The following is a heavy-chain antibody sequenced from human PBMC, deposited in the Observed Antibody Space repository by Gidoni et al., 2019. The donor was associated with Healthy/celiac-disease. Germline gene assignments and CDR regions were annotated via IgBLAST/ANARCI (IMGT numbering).Heavy chain of an antibody. CDR1: GGTFSSYA. V-gene: IGHV1-69*01. CDR2: IIPIFGTA. Sequence: QVQLVQSGAEVKKPGSSVKVSCKASGGTFSSYAISWVRQAPGQGLEWMGGIIPIFGTANYAQKFQGRVTITADESTSTAYMELSSLRSEDTAVYYCARGMGPGGWYPTLNLNWFDPWGQGTLVTVSS. J-gene: IGHJ5*02. CDR3: ARGMGPGGWYPTLNLNWFDP. D-gene: IGHD6-19*01.